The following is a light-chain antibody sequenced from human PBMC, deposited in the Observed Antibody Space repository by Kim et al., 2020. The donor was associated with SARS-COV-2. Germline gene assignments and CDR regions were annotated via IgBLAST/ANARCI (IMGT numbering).Light chain of an antibody. CDR3: QKYNSAPWT. V-gene: IGKV1-27*01. CDR2: AAY. J-gene: IGKJ1*01. Sequence: ASVGDRVTLTCPASQGITNYLAWYQQKPGKVPKLLIYAAYTLQSGGPSRFSGSGSGTDFTLTITSLQPEDVATYYCQKYNSAPWTFGQGTKVDIK. CDR1: QGITNY.